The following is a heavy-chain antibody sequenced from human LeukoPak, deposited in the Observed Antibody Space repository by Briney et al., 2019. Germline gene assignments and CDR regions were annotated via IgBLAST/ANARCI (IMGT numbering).Heavy chain of an antibody. CDR2: IGTASDT. Sequence: GDSVTLSCSPCGFTLSSFVMHWLRQPTGQALEWVSTIGTASDTYYPGSVEGRFPLSRDNAKNSLYLQMNSLTAGDTAVYYCARGPPRGKYYYMDVWGKGTTVTVSS. V-gene: IGHV3-13*01. J-gene: IGHJ6*03. CDR3: ARGPPRGKYYYMDV. D-gene: IGHD1-1*01. CDR1: GFTLSSFV.